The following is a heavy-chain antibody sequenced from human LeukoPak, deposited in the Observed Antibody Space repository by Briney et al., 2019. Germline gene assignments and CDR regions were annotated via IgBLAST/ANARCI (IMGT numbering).Heavy chain of an antibody. V-gene: IGHV1-2*02. D-gene: IGHD6-13*01. J-gene: IGHJ6*03. CDR1: GYSFTDYY. CDR3: AKPFTPAGSSSWYLNCYMDV. Sequence: ASVKVSCKASGYSFTDYYIHWVRQAPGKGLEWMGWINPKSGGTKYAQNFQGRVTISSDTSINTVYMELRNLRSDDSAIYYCAKPFTPAGSSSWYLNCYMDVWGEGTTVTVSS. CDR2: INPKSGGT.